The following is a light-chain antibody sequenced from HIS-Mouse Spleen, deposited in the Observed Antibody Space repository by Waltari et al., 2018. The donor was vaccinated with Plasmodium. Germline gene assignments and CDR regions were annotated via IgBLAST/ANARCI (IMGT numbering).Light chain of an antibody. Sequence: QSALTQPPSASGSPGQSVTISCTGTSSAVGGYNYVPWYQQHPGKPPKLMIYEVSKRPSGVPDRFSGSKSGNTASLTVSGLQAEDEADYYCSSYAGSNNLVFGGGTKLTVL. V-gene: IGLV2-8*01. CDR1: SSAVGGYNY. J-gene: IGLJ2*01. CDR3: SSYAGSNNLV. CDR2: EVS.